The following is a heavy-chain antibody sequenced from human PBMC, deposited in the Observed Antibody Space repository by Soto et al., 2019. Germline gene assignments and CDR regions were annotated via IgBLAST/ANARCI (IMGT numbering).Heavy chain of an antibody. J-gene: IGHJ4*02. CDR1: GFTFSSYA. CDR3: ARDYCSGGSCYFFGPY. D-gene: IGHD2-15*01. V-gene: IGHV3-30-3*01. CDR2: ISYDGSNK. Sequence: GGSLRLSCAASGFTFSSYAMHWVRQAPGKGLEWVAVISYDGSNKYYADSVKGRFTISRDNSKNTLYLQMNSLRAEDTAVYYCARDYCSGGSCYFFGPYWGQGTLVTVSS.